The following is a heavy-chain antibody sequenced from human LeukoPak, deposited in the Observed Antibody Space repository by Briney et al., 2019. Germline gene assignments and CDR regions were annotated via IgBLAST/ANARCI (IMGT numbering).Heavy chain of an antibody. V-gene: IGHV1-18*01. D-gene: IGHD6-25*01. CDR3: AQSPPSGGYYYYYGMDV. J-gene: IGHJ6*02. Sequence: ASVKVSCKASGYTFTSYGIGWVRQAPGQGLEWMGWISAYNGNTNYAQKLQGRVTITADESTSTAYMELSSLRSEDTAVYYCAQSPPSGGYYYYYGMDVWGQGTTVTVSS. CDR1: GYTFTSYG. CDR2: ISAYNGNT.